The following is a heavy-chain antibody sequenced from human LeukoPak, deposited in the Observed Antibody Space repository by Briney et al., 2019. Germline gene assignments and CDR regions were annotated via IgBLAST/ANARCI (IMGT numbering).Heavy chain of an antibody. CDR1: GFTVSSNS. CDR2: IYSDNT. Sequence: GGSLRLSCTVSGFTVSSNSMSWVRQAPGKGLEWVSFIYSDNTHYSDSVKGRFTISRDNSKNTLYLQMNSLRAEDTAVYYCAKDPKYYDSSGQPRGHWGQGTLVTVSS. D-gene: IGHD3-22*01. CDR3: AKDPKYYDSSGQPRGH. V-gene: IGHV3-53*01. J-gene: IGHJ4*02.